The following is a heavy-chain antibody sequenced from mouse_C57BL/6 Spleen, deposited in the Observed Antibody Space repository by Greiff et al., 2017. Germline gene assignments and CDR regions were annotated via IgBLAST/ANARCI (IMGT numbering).Heavy chain of an antibody. CDR3: ARYARDGYYWFAY. CDR2: IHPNSGST. Sequence: VQLQPSGAELVKPGASVKLSCKASGYTFTSYWMHWVMQRPGQGLEWIGMIHPNSGSTNYNEKFKSKATLTVDKSSSTAYMQLSSLTSEDSAVYYCARYARDGYYWFAYWGQGTLVTVSA. J-gene: IGHJ3*01. D-gene: IGHD2-3*01. V-gene: IGHV1-64*01. CDR1: GYTFTSYW.